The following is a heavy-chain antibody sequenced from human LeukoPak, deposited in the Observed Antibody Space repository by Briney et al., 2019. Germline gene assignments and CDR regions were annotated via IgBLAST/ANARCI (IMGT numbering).Heavy chain of an antibody. CDR1: GGSISSYY. V-gene: IGHV4-59*08. D-gene: IGHD3-22*01. J-gene: IGHJ3*02. CDR2: IYYSGST. Sequence: SETLSLTCTVSGGSISSYYWSWIRQPPGKGLEWIAYIYYSGSTNYNPSLKSRVTISVDTSKNQFSLKLSSVTAADTAVYYCARPRGSGYYPDAFDIWGQGTMVTVSS. CDR3: ARPRGSGYYPDAFDI.